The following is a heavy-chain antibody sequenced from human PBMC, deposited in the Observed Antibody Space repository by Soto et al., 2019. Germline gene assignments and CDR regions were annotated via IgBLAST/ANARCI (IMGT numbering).Heavy chain of an antibody. CDR1: GYTFTSYD. CDR2: MNPNSGNT. D-gene: IGHD2-21*02. J-gene: IGHJ4*02. Sequence: ASVKVSCKASGYTFTSYDINWVRQATGQGLEWMGWMNPNSGNTGYAQKFQGRVTITRDTSASTAYMELSSLRSEDTAVNYCARSIVVVTALDYWGQGTLVTVSS. V-gene: IGHV1-8*01. CDR3: ARSIVVVTALDY.